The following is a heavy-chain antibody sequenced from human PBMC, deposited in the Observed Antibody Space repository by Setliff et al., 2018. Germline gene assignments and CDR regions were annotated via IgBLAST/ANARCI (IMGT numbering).Heavy chain of an antibody. CDR1: GGSFSGYY. J-gene: IGHJ6*03. D-gene: IGHD1-26*01. Sequence: SETLSLTCAVYGGSFSGYYWSWIRQPPGKGLEWIGEINHSGSTNYNPSLKSRVTISVDTSKNQFSLKLSSVTAADTAVYYCARDHGIVPGVDYMDVWGKGTTVSVSS. V-gene: IGHV4-34*01. CDR3: ARDHGIVPGVDYMDV. CDR2: INHSGST.